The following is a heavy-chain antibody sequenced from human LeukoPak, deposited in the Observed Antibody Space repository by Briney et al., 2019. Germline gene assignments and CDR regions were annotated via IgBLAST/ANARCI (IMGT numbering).Heavy chain of an antibody. CDR3: APGDHSFDN. J-gene: IGHJ4*02. V-gene: IGHV4-4*07. CDR2: YASGTT. Sequence: SETLSLTCSVSGASLTIYYWNWIRQPAGKGLEWIGRYASGTTTHNPSLKSQFSMSIDTSKNQISLKLTSVTAADTAVYYCAPGDHSFDNWRQGTLVTVTP. CDR1: GASLTIYY. D-gene: IGHD7-27*01.